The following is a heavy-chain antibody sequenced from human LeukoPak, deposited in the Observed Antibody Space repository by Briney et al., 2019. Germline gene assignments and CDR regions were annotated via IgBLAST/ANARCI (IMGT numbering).Heavy chain of an antibody. V-gene: IGHV1-18*01. D-gene: IGHD2-2*01. CDR3: ARVEAYCTRTSCHDY. Sequence: ASVKVSCKASVFTFTSYGISWVRQAPGQGLEWLGWISAYNGNTEYAQNFQGRVTMTTDTSTSTAHMELRSLKSDDTAVYYCARVEAYCTRTSCHDYWGLGTLVTVSS. CDR1: VFTFTSYG. J-gene: IGHJ4*02. CDR2: ISAYNGNT.